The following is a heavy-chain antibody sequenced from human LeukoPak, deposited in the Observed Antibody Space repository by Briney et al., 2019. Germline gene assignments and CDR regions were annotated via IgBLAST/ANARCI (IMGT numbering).Heavy chain of an antibody. CDR1: GGTFSSYA. Sequence: GASVKVSCKASGGTFSSYAISWVRQAPGQGVEWMGGIIPIFGTANYAQKFQGRVTITADESTSTAYMELNSLRAEDTAVYYCAKSGLNRFDYWGQGTLVTVSS. V-gene: IGHV1-69*13. J-gene: IGHJ4*02. D-gene: IGHD2-15*01. CDR2: IIPIFGTA. CDR3: AKSGLNRFDY.